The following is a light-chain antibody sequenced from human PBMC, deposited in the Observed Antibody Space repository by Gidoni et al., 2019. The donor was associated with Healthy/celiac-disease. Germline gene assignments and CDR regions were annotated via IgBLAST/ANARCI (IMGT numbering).Light chain of an antibody. CDR2: WAS. Sequence: DIVMTQSPDSLAVSLGERATINCKSSQSVLYSSNNKNHLAWYQQKPGQPPKLLIYWASTRESGVPDRFSGSGSGTDFTLTISSLQAEDVAVYYCQQYYNTPRTFXQXTKVXIK. J-gene: IGKJ1*01. V-gene: IGKV4-1*01. CDR1: QSVLYSSNNKNH. CDR3: QQYYNTPRT.